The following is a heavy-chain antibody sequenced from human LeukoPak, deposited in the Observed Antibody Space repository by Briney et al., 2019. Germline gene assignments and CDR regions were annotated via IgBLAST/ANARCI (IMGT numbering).Heavy chain of an antibody. J-gene: IGHJ3*02. CDR2: IYYSGST. D-gene: IGHD6-19*01. CDR3: ARTTSYSSGWTLPPDAFDI. V-gene: IGHV4-61*08. Sequence: SQTLSLTCTVSGGSISSGGYYWSWVRQPPGKGLEWLGYIYYSGSTNYNPSLKSRVTISVDTSKNQFSLKLSSVTAADTAVYYCARTTSYSSGWTLPPDAFDIWGQGTMVTVSS. CDR1: GGSISSGGYY.